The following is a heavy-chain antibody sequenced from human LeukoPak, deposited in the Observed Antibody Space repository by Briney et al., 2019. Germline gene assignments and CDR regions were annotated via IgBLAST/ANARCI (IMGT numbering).Heavy chain of an antibody. D-gene: IGHD6-19*01. CDR1: GGSISSYY. CDR2: RYYSGST. CDR3: ASADHKYSSGWFYFDY. Sequence: PSETLSLTCTVSGGSISSYYWSWIRQPPGKGLEWIGYRYYSGSTNYNPSLKSRVTISVDTSKNQFSLKLSSVTAADTAVYYCASADHKYSSGWFYFDYWGQGTLVTVSS. V-gene: IGHV4-59*01. J-gene: IGHJ4*02.